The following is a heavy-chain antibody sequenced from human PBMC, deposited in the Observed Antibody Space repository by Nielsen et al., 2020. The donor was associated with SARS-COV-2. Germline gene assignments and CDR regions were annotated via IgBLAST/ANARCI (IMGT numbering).Heavy chain of an antibody. D-gene: IGHD3-10*01. J-gene: IGHJ4*02. Sequence: GSLKISCAASGFTFSSYAMSWVRQAPGKGLEWVSAISGSGGSTYYADSVKGRFTISRDNSKNTLYLQMNSLRAEDTAVYYCAKDLTHVLLWFGELCLDYWGQGTLVTVSS. CDR2: ISGSGGST. CDR3: AKDLTHVLLWFGELCLDY. CDR1: GFTFSSYA. V-gene: IGHV3-23*01.